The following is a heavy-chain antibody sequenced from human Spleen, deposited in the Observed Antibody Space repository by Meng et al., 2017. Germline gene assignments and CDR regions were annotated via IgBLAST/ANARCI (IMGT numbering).Heavy chain of an antibody. Sequence: QVQLVQSGGEVKKPGASGKVSWKAPGYHFTSYAMHWVRQAPGQRLEWMGWINAGNANTRYSQKFQTRVTITRDTSASTAYMELSSLRSEDTAVYYCARGYYDDVWGSYRYPNYWGQGTLVTVSS. V-gene: IGHV1-3*01. D-gene: IGHD3-16*02. CDR1: GYHFTSYA. J-gene: IGHJ4*02. CDR2: INAGNANT. CDR3: ARGYYDDVWGSYRYPNY.